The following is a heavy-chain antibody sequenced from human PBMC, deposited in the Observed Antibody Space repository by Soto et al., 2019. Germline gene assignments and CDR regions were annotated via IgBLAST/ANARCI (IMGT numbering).Heavy chain of an antibody. V-gene: IGHV3-15*01. CDR1: GFTFSNAW. J-gene: IGHJ6*02. D-gene: IGHD2-15*01. Sequence: EVQLVESGGGLVKPGGSLRLSCAASGFTFSNAWMSWVRQAPGKGPEWVGRIKSKTDGGTTDYAAPVKGRFTISRDDSKNTLYLQMNSLKTEDTAVYYCTTDIGDGCGGSCYYYYYGMDVWGQGTTVTVSS. CDR3: TTDIGDGCGGSCYYYYYGMDV. CDR2: IKSKTDGGTT.